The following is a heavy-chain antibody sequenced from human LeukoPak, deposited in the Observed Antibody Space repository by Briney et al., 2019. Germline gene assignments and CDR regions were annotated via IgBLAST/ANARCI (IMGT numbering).Heavy chain of an antibody. Sequence: GASVKVSCKASGYTFTSYGISWVRQAPGQGLEWMGWISAYNGNTNYAQKFQGRVTMTRDTSISTAYMELSRLRSDDTAVYYCARGVVATLLYGSGSYYNVGGYWGQGTLVTVSS. V-gene: IGHV1-18*01. D-gene: IGHD3-10*01. CDR3: ARGVVATLLYGSGSYYNVGGY. CDR2: ISAYNGNT. CDR1: GYTFTSYG. J-gene: IGHJ4*02.